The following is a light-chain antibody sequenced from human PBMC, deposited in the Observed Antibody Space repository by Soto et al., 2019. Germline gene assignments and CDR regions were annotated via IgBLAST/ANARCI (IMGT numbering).Light chain of an antibody. CDR3: CSYAGSSTSPYV. CDR1: SSDVGSYNL. J-gene: IGLJ1*01. V-gene: IGLV2-23*02. Sequence: VLTQPASVSGSPGQSITISCTGTSSDVGSYNLVSWYQQHPGKAPKLMIYEVSKRPSGVSNRFSGSKSGNTASLTISGLQAEDEADYYCCSYAGSSTSPYVFGTGTKVTVL. CDR2: EVS.